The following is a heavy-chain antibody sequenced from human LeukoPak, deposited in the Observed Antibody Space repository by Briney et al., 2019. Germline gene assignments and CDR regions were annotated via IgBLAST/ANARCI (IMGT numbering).Heavy chain of an antibody. D-gene: IGHD3-10*01. CDR1: GYTLTELS. CDR2: FDPEDGET. Sequence: ASVKVSCKVSGYTLTELSMHWVRQAPGKGLEWMGGFDPEDGETNYAQKFQGRVTMTEDTSTDTAYMELSSLRSEDTAVYYCATARYYYGSGKLYYFDYWGQGTLVTVSS. CDR3: ATARYYYGSGKLYYFDY. J-gene: IGHJ4*02. V-gene: IGHV1-24*01.